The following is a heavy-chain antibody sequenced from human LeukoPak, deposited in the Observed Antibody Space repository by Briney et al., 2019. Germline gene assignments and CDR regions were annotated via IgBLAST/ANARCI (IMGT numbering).Heavy chain of an antibody. CDR3: ARGRKAWYFDL. CDR2: IYYSGST. J-gene: IGHJ2*01. V-gene: IGHV4-59*01. CDR1: GGSISSYY. D-gene: IGHD1-14*01. Sequence: PSETLSLTCTVSGGSISSYYWSWIRQPPGKGLEWIGYIYYSGSTNYNPSLKSRVTISVGTSKNQFSLKLSSVTAADTAVYYCARGRKAWYFDLWGRGTLVTVSS.